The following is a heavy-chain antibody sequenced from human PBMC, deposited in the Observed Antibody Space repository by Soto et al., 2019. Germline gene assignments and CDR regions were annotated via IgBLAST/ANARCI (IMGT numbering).Heavy chain of an antibody. J-gene: IGHJ6*02. CDR3: TKVGGCNGDWGMDV. D-gene: IGHD3-16*01. CDR2: INPNSGGT. Sequence: QVHLVQSGAEVKGPGASVKVSCKAAGYPFTDYHLHWVRQAPGQGLEWMGRINPNSGGTNYAQKVQGRVTMTRDTSIRQAYMELTRLRSDDTAVYYCTKVGGCNGDWGMDVWGQGTTVTVSS. CDR1: GYPFTDYH. V-gene: IGHV1-2*02.